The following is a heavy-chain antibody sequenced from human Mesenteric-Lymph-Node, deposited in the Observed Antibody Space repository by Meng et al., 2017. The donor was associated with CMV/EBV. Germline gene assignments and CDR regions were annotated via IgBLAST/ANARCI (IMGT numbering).Heavy chain of an antibody. CDR1: GFTFSSYG. Sequence: GGPLRLSCAASGFTFSSYGMHWVRQAPGKGLEWVAFIRYDGSNKYYADSVKGRFTISRDNSKNTLYLQMNSLRPEDTAVYYCAKGYLGGVYYGMDVWGQGTTVTVSS. V-gene: IGHV3-30*02. J-gene: IGHJ6*02. D-gene: IGHD3-16*01. CDR2: IRYDGSNK. CDR3: AKGYLGGVYYGMDV.